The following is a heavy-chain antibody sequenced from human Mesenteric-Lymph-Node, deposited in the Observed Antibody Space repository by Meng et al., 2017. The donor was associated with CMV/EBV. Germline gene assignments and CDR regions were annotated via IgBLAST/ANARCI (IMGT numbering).Heavy chain of an antibody. Sequence: GSLRLSCTVSGGTVTSGSYYWSWIRQPPGRRLEFIGYIYYTGSTYYNPSLKSRVTISVDTSKNQFSLKLSSVTAADTAVYYCARAEYYDFWSGYFDYYYGMDVWGQGTTVTVSS. CDR3: ARAEYYDFWSGYFDYYYGMDV. D-gene: IGHD3-3*01. J-gene: IGHJ6*02. CDR1: GGTVTSGSYY. V-gene: IGHV4-61*01. CDR2: IYYTGST.